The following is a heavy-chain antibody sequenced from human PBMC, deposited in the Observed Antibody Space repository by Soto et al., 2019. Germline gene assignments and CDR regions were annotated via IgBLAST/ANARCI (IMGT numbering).Heavy chain of an antibody. CDR3: AKESCSGGSCYSNYYYYMDV. CDR2: ISWNSGSI. Sequence: EVQLVESGGGLVQPGRSLRLSCAASGFTFDDYAMHWVRQAPGKGLEWVSGISWNSGSIGYADSVKGRFTISRDNAKNSLYLQMNSLRAEDTAVYYCAKESCSGGSCYSNYYYYMDVWGKGTTVTVSS. J-gene: IGHJ6*03. D-gene: IGHD2-15*01. CDR1: GFTFDDYA. V-gene: IGHV3-9*01.